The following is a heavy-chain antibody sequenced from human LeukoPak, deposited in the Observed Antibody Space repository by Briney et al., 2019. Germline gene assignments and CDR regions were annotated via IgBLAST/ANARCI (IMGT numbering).Heavy chain of an antibody. D-gene: IGHD1-1*01. Sequence: GGSLRLSCAASGFTFASYSMNWVRQAPGKGLEGVSSISGDSTYIYNAGSVKGRFTISRDNAQASLYLQMISLRADDTAVYYCARVSGRLERQSDLDYWGQGTLVIVSS. CDR2: ISGDSTYI. V-gene: IGHV3-21*01. CDR3: ARVSGRLERQSDLDY. CDR1: GFTFASYS. J-gene: IGHJ4*02.